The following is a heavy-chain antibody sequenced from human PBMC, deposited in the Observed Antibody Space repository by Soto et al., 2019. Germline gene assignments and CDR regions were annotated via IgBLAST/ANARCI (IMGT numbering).Heavy chain of an antibody. CDR3: ASVVVPAAAGGWFDP. CDR2: IIPIFGTA. J-gene: IGHJ5*02. V-gene: IGHV1-69*13. D-gene: IGHD2-2*01. Sequence: ASVKVSCKASGGTFGSYAISWVRQAPGQGLEWMGGIIPIFGTANYAQKFQGRVTITADESTSTAYMELSSLRSEDTAVYYCASVVVPAAAGGWFDPWGQGTLVTVSS. CDR1: GGTFGSYA.